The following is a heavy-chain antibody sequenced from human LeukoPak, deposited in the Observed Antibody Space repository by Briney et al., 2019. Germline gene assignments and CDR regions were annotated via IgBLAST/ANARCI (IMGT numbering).Heavy chain of an antibody. CDR3: AKDRTPVYGNFDVDAFDV. Sequence: PGGTLRLSCAASGFSFDYYGMHWVRQGPGTGLEWVAFIRSDGNDKYYGDSVKGRFTISRDISKNTLYLQMISLRAEDTGVYYCAKDRTPVYGNFDVDAFDVWGQGTVVTVSS. CDR1: GFSFDYYG. V-gene: IGHV3-30*02. D-gene: IGHD4-11*01. CDR2: IRSDGNDK. J-gene: IGHJ3*01.